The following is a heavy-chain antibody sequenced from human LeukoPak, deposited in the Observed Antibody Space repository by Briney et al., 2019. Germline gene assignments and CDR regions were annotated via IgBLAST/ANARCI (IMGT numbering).Heavy chain of an antibody. J-gene: IGHJ4*02. Sequence: SETLSLTCAVYVGSFSGYYWSWTRQPPGKGLEWIGEINHSGSTNYNPSLKSRVTISVDTSKNQFSLKLSSVTAADTAVYYCARDVLRFLEWEAYFDYWGQGTLVTVSS. D-gene: IGHD3-3*01. CDR1: VGSFSGYY. CDR2: INHSGST. CDR3: ARDVLRFLEWEAYFDY. V-gene: IGHV4-34*01.